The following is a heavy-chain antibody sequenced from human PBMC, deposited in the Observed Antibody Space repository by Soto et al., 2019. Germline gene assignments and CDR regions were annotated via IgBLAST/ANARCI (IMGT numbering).Heavy chain of an antibody. CDR2: INAGNGNT. J-gene: IGHJ3*02. CDR3: AGEGVVAVAGITGDAFDI. CDR1: GYTFTCYA. V-gene: IGHV1-3*01. D-gene: IGHD6-19*01. Sequence: QVQLVQSGAEVKKPGASVKVSCKASGYTFTCYAMHWVRQAPGQRLEWMGWINAGNGNTKYSQKFQGRVTITRDRSASTAYMELSSLRSEDTAVYYCAGEGVVAVAGITGDAFDIWGQGTMVTVSS.